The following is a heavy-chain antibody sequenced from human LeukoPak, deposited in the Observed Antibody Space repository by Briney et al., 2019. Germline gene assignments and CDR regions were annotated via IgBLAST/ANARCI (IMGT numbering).Heavy chain of an antibody. V-gene: IGHV4-59*12. CDR2: IYYSGST. CDR1: GGSISSYY. D-gene: IGHD6-19*01. J-gene: IGHJ3*02. Sequence: SETLSLTCTVSGGSISSYYWSWIRQPPGKGLEWIGYIYYSGSTNYNPSLKSRVTISVDTSKNQFSLKLSSVTAADTAVYYCAREGYSSGWYFAFDIWGQGTMVTVSS. CDR3: AREGYSSGWYFAFDI.